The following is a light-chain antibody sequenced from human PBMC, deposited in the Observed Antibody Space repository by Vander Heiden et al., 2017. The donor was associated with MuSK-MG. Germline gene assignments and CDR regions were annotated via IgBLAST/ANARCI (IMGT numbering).Light chain of an antibody. CDR3: QQCDNWPPII. Sequence: EIVMTQSPATLSVSPGERATLSCRASQSIGTNLAWYQQKPGQAPRLLIFGASTRATGIPARFSGSGYGTEFTLTISSRQSEDFAVYYCQQCDNWPPIIFGQGTPLEIK. V-gene: IGKV3D-15*01. J-gene: IGKJ5*01. CDR2: GAS. CDR1: QSIGTN.